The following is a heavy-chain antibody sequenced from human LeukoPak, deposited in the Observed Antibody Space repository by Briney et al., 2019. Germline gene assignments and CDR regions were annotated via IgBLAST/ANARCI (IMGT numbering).Heavy chain of an antibody. Sequence: GGSLRLFCAASGFTFSNYWMSWVRQAPGKGLEWVANIKHDGGDKHYVDSVKGRFTIARDSAKNSLNLQMNSLRAEDTAVYYCARGGNYDILTGYIFDYWGQGTLVTVSS. CDR1: GFTFSNYW. CDR3: ARGGNYDILTGYIFDY. V-gene: IGHV3-7*03. D-gene: IGHD3-9*01. J-gene: IGHJ4*02. CDR2: IKHDGGDK.